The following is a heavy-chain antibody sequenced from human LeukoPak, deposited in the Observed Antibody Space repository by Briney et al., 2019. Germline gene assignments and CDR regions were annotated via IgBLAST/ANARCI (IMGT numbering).Heavy chain of an antibody. D-gene: IGHD1-26*01. V-gene: IGHV4-59*01. Sequence: SETLSLTCTVSAGSISSYYWSWSPQPPGKGLEWIGYIYYRESTNYNPSLNSRVTISVDTSKNQFSLKVSSVTAADTAVYYCARGSGSYDYWGQGTLVTVSS. CDR2: IYYREST. CDR1: AGSISSYY. CDR3: ARGSGSYDY. J-gene: IGHJ4*02.